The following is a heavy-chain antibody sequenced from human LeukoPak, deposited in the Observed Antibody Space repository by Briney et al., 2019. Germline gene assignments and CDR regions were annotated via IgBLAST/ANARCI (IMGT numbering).Heavy chain of an antibody. Sequence: SETLSLTGTVSGGSISSSNYYWGWIRQPPGKGLEWIGNIYYSGSTYYNPSLKSGVIMSVDTSENQFSLKVSPVTAADTAVYYCARVDYSSSAENYYYYYMDVWGKGTTVTVSS. CDR1: GGSISSSNYY. CDR2: IYYSGST. D-gene: IGHD6-6*01. V-gene: IGHV4-39*01. J-gene: IGHJ6*03. CDR3: ARVDYSSSAENYYYYYMDV.